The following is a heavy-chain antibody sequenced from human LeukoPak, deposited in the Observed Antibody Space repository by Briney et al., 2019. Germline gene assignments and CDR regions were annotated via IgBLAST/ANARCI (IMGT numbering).Heavy chain of an antibody. CDR3: AGGPLSDPWDY. CDR1: GGTFSSYA. J-gene: IGHJ4*02. V-gene: IGHV1-69*13. CDR2: IIPIFGTA. D-gene: IGHD1-26*01. Sequence: GASVKVSCKASGGTFSSYAISWVRQAPGQGLEWMGGIIPIFGTANYAQKFQGRVTITADESTSTAYMELSSLRSEDTAVYYCAGGPLSDPWDYWGQGTLVTVSS.